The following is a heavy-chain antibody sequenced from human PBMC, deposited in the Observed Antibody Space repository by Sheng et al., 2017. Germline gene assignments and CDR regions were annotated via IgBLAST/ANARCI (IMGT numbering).Heavy chain of an antibody. V-gene: IGHV1-2*06. CDR1: GYTFTGYY. CDR3: ARSMSGGSSIYYLDY. Sequence: QVQIVQSGAEMKRPGASVKVSCEASGYTFTGYYIHWVRQAPGQGLEWMGRINPNSGDTNYAQRFQGRVTVTRDASISTAYMELSRLRSDDTAVYYCARSMSGGSSIYYLDYWGQGTPGHRLL. J-gene: IGHJ4*02. CDR2: INPNSGDT. D-gene: IGHD2-15*01.